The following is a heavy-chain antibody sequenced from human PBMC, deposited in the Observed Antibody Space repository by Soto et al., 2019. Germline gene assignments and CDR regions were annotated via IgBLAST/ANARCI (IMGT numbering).Heavy chain of an antibody. J-gene: IGHJ4*01. V-gene: IGHV3-23*01. CDR2: ISESGGST. Sequence: EGQGLQSGGGLVQHGGSLRFSCAASGFTFSKYAMSWVRQAPGKGLEWVSGISESGGSTYFAHSVKGRFTISRAHSKNTLDLQVSSLRAEDPAVYHCAKDEGQAVTRALDCWRQGTLVTLSS. CDR3: AKDEGQAVTRALDC. D-gene: IGHD6-19*01. CDR1: GFTFSKYA.